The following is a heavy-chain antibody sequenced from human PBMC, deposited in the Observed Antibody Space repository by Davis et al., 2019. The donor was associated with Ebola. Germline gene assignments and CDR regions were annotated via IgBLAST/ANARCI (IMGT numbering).Heavy chain of an antibody. CDR2: IYYSGST. CDR3: ARDRPKLLWYYYYGMDV. CDR1: GGSISSYY. D-gene: IGHD2-2*01. Sequence: MPGGSLRLSCTVSGGSISSYYWSWIRQPPGKGLEWIGYIYYSGSTNYNPSLKSRVTISVDTSKNQFSLKLSSVTAADTAVYYCARDRPKLLWYYYYGMDVWGQGTTVTVSS. J-gene: IGHJ6*02. V-gene: IGHV4-59*12.